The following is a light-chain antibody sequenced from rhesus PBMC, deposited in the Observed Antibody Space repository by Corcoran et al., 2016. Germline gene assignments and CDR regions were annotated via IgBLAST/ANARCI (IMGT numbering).Light chain of an antibody. Sequence: DIQMTQSPSSLSASVGDRVTITCRASENVNNYLNWYQQKPGKAPTPLIYKASTLQSGVPSRFSGSGSGTDYTFTISSLQPEDVATYYCQHGYGTPYSFGQGTKVEIK. CDR3: QHGYGTPYS. V-gene: IGKV1-74*01. CDR2: KAS. J-gene: IGKJ2*01. CDR1: ENVNNY.